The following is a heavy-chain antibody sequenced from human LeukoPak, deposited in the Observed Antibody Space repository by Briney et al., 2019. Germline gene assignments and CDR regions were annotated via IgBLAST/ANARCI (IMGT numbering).Heavy chain of an antibody. D-gene: IGHD6-19*01. CDR1: GFTLSSFA. V-gene: IGHV3-30*18. CDR2: ISYDGSNK. J-gene: IGHJ6*02. CDR3: AKEDGLGGWYVPYYYYGMDV. Sequence: GGSLRLSCEASGFTLSSFAMHWVCQAPGKGLEWVAVISYDGSNKYYADSVKGRFTISRDNSKNTLYLQMNSLRAEDTAVYYCAKEDGLGGWYVPYYYYGMDVWGQGTTVTVSS.